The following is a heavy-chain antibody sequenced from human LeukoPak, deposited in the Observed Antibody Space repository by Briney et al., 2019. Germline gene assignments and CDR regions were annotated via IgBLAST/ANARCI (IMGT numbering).Heavy chain of an antibody. J-gene: IGHJ5*02. Sequence: SETLSLTCAVYGGSFSGYYWSWIRQPPGKGLEWIGEINHSGSTNYNPSLKSRVTISVDTSKNQFSLKLSSVTAADTAVYYCARPYGGKSGIDPWGQGTLVTVSS. D-gene: IGHD4-23*01. CDR1: GGSFSGYY. V-gene: IGHV4-34*01. CDR3: ARPYGGKSGIDP. CDR2: INHSGST.